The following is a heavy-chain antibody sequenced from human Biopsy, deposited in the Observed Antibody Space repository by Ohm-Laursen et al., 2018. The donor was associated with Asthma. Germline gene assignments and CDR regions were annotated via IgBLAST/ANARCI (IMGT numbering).Heavy chain of an antibody. V-gene: IGHV2-5*02. CDR3: ALSQDSGFDDHSPSWFDP. CDR1: GFSLTIPAVG. D-gene: IGHD3-9*01. Sequence: PTQTLTLTCSFYGFSLTIPAVGVGWIRQSPGRALEWLALFFWVDSNLFRPSLKRRFTITKDPSKNQVVLTMTKMNPVDSGTYYCALSQDSGFDDHSPSWFDPWGQGTLVTVSS. CDR2: FFWVDSN. J-gene: IGHJ5*02.